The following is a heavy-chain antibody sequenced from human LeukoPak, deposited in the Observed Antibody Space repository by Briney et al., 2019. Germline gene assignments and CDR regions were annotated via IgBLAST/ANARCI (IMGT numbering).Heavy chain of an antibody. Sequence: ASVKVSCKASGYTFTSYDINWVRQATGQGLEWMGWMNPNSGNTGYAQKFQGRVTMTRNTSISTAYMELSSLRSEDTAVYYCARGGYCDFWSGYYSYNWFDPWGQGTLVTVSS. CDR2: MNPNSGNT. CDR3: ARGGYCDFWSGYYSYNWFDP. D-gene: IGHD3-3*01. J-gene: IGHJ5*02. CDR1: GYTFTSYD. V-gene: IGHV1-8*01.